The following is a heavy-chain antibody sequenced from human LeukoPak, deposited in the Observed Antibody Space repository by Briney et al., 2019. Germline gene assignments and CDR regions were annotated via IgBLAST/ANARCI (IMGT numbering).Heavy chain of an antibody. V-gene: IGHV4-38-2*02. CDR2: MYYSGST. CDR1: GYSISSGYY. J-gene: IGHJ4*02. CDR3: ARDLTGYYRFDY. Sequence: SETLSLTCAVSGYSISSGYYWGWIRQPPGMGLEWIGTMYYSGSTFYNPSLKSRVTISVDTSKKQFSLKLSSVTDADAAVYYCARDLTGYYRFDYWGQGTLVTVSS. D-gene: IGHD3-9*01.